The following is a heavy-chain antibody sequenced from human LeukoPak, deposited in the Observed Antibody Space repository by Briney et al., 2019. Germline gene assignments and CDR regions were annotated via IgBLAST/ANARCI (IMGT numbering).Heavy chain of an antibody. Sequence: SETLSLTCTVSGGSISSYYWSWIRQPPGKGLEWIGYIYYSGSTNYNPSLKSRVTISVDTSKNQFSLKLSSVTAADTAVYYCARDQAPVTTPYYYYYYGMDVWGQGTTVTVSS. J-gene: IGHJ6*02. CDR3: ARDQAPVTTPYYYYYYGMDV. V-gene: IGHV4-59*01. CDR2: IYYSGST. CDR1: GGSISSYY. D-gene: IGHD4-17*01.